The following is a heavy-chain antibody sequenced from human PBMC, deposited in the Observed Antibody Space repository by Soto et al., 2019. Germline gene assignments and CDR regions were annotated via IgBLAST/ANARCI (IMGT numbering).Heavy chain of an antibody. CDR3: GRDEVRNGVGV. J-gene: IGHJ6*02. Sequence: GGALRLSCEGCGFTFSRVSMNWVRQVPGKGLEWVASIKGDGSEKWYVDSVKGRFTISRDNAHNSVSLQMNSLRAEDTALYYCGRDEVRNGVGVWGQGTTVTVSS. CDR1: GFTFSRVS. CDR2: IKGDGSEK. V-gene: IGHV3-7*01.